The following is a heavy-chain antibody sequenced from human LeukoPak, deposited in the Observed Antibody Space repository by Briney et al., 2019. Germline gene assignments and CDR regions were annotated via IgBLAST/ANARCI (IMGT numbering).Heavy chain of an antibody. D-gene: IGHD6-19*01. CDR1: GGSISSYY. CDR2: IYYSGST. V-gene: IGHV4-59*08. J-gene: IGHJ4*02. Sequence: PSETLSLTCTVSGGSISSYYWSWIRQPPGKGLEWIGYIYYSGSTNYNPSLKSRVTISVDTSKNEFSLKLSSVTAATTAVYYCASHVGSEERLVRFVYWGQGTLVTVSS. CDR3: ASHVGSEERLVRFVY.